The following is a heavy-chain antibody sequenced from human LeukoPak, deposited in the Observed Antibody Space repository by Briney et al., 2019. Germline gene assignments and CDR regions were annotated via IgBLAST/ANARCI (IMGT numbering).Heavy chain of an antibody. CDR1: VFTVSSNY. D-gene: IGHD6-6*01. CDR2: TYSSGTT. J-gene: IGHJ4*02. V-gene: IGHV3-53*01. CDR3: AREPTYSSSLDY. Sequence: PGGCLRLSCAASVFTVSSNYMSWVRQAPGKGLEYISVTYSSGTTYYADSVRDRFTISRDNSRNTLYLQMNSLRPEDTAVYYCAREPTYSSSLDYWGQGTLVTVSS.